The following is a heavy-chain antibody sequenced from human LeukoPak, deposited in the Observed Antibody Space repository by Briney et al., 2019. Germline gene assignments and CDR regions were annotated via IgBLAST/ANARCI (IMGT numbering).Heavy chain of an antibody. V-gene: IGHV3-48*01. CDR1: GFTFSSYS. Sequence: GGSLRLSCAASGFTFSSYSMNWVRQAPGKGLEWASYISSSSSTIYYADSVKGRFAISRDNAKNSLYLQMNSLRAEDTAVYYCASSYYDFWSGYSLPSYWGQGTLVTVSS. CDR2: ISSSSSTI. J-gene: IGHJ4*02. CDR3: ASSYYDFWSGYSLPSY. D-gene: IGHD3-3*01.